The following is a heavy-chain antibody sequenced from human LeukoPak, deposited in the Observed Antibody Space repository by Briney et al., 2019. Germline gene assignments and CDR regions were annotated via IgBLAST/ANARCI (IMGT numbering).Heavy chain of an antibody. V-gene: IGHV3-30-3*01. CDR1: GFTFSSYA. Sequence: GGSLRLSCAASGFTFSSYAMHWVRQAPGKGLEWVTVISYDGSNKYYADSVKGRFTISRDNSKNTLYLQMNSLRAEDTAVYYCAREGEMATIFDYWGQGTLVTVSS. CDR3: AREGEMATIFDY. J-gene: IGHJ4*02. CDR2: ISYDGSNK. D-gene: IGHD5-24*01.